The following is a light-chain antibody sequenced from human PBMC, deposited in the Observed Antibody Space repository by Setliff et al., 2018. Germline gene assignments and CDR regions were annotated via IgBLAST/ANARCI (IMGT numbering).Light chain of an antibody. CDR3: CSYAGSSIL. CDR2: EAN. V-gene: IGLV2-23*02. Sequence: QSALTQPASVSGSPGQSTTISCTGASSDVGSYDLVSWYQQHPGKAPKLIIFEANKRPSGVSDRFSGSKSGNTASLTISGLQADDETDFFCCSYAGSSILFGTGTKVTVL. J-gene: IGLJ1*01. CDR1: SSDVGSYDL.